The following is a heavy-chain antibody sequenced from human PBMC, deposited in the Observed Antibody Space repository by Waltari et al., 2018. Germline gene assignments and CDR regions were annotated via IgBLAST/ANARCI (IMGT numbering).Heavy chain of an antibody. CDR3: ARGAPHYDILTGYQFDY. Sequence: QLQLQESGSGLVKPSQTLSLTCAVSGGSISSGGYSWSWIRQPPGKGLEWIGYIYHSGSTYYNPSLKSRVTISVDRSKNQFSLKLSSVTAADTAVYYCARGAPHYDILTGYQFDYWGLGTLVTVSS. D-gene: IGHD3-9*01. CDR1: GGSISSGGYS. J-gene: IGHJ4*02. CDR2: IYHSGST. V-gene: IGHV4-30-2*01.